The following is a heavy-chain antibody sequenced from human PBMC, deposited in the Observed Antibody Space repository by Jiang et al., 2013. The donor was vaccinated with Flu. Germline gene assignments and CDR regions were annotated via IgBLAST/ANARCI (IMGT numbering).Heavy chain of an antibody. J-gene: IGHJ5*02. Sequence: PGLVKPSETLSLTCTVSGGSISSYYWSWIRQPPGKGLEWIGYIYYSGSTNYNPSLKSRVTISVDTSKNQFSLKLSSVTAADTAVYYCAGTEMVRGVVYWFDPWGQGTLVTVSS. CDR3: AGTEMVRGVVYWFDP. V-gene: IGHV4-59*08. CDR2: IYYSGST. D-gene: IGHD3-10*01. CDR1: GGSISSYY.